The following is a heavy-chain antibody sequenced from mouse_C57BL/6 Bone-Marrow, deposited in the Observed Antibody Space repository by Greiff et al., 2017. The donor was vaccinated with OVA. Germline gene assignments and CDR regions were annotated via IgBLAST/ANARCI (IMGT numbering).Heavy chain of an antibody. Sequence: VQLKESGGDLVKPGGSLKLSCAASGFTFSSYGMSWVRQTPDKRLEWVATISSGGSYTYYPDSVKGRFTISRDNAKNTLYLQMSSLKSEDTAMYYCARQGGFILYWYFDVWGTGTTVTVSS. J-gene: IGHJ1*03. CDR2: ISSGGSYT. D-gene: IGHD1-1*01. V-gene: IGHV5-6*01. CDR1: GFTFSSYG. CDR3: ARQGGFILYWYFDV.